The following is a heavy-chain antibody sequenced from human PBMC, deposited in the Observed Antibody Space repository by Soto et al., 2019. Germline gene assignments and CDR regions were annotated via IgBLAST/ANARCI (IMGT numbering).Heavy chain of an antibody. CDR3: TSLGGFGESIDY. CDR2: IKSKTDGGTT. V-gene: IGHV3-15*07. J-gene: IGHJ4*02. Sequence: EVQLVESGGGLVKPGGSLRLSCAASGFTFSNAWMNWVRQAPGKGLEWVGRIKSKTDGGTTDYAAPVKGRFTISRDDSKNTLYLQMNSLKTEDTAVYYGTSLGGFGESIDYWGQGTLVTVSS. CDR1: GFTFSNAW. D-gene: IGHD3-10*01.